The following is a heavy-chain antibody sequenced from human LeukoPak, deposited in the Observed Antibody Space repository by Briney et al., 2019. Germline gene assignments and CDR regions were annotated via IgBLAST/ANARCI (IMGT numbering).Heavy chain of an antibody. J-gene: IGHJ3*02. CDR2: IRSDGSDT. D-gene: IGHD3-22*01. V-gene: IGHV3-74*01. CDR1: GFTFSDTW. CDR3: ARDDNSGGAFDI. Sequence: PGGSLRLSCAASGFTFSDTWMHWVRQAPGEGLVWVSRIRSDGSDTRYAESVKGRFTISRDNAKNTLYLQMNSLRAEDTAVYYCARDDNSGGAFDIWGQGTMVTVSS.